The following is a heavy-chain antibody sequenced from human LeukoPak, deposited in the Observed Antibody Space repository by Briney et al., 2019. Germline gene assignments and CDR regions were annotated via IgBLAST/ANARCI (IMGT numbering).Heavy chain of an antibody. D-gene: IGHD2-21*01. V-gene: IGHV3-48*03. CDR2: ISSTASTI. CDR1: GFTFSTYE. Sequence: PGGSLRLSCAASGFTFSTYEMNWVRQAPGKGLEWISYISSTASTIYYADSVKGRFTISRDNSKNSLYLQMNSLRAEDTAVYYCARSVSWGLLVRDDAFDIWGQGTMVTVSS. CDR3: ARSVSWGLLVRDDAFDI. J-gene: IGHJ3*02.